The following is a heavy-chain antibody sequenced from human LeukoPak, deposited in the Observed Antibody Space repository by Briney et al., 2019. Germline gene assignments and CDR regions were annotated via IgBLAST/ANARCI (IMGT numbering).Heavy chain of an antibody. Sequence: PGGSLRLSCAVSGFTFSTYAMSWVRQAPGKGLEWVSAVRGSGSDKYYADSVKGRFTISRDNSKNTLYLQMNSLRAEDTAVYYCAKDSGLGSAFDYWGQGTLVTVSS. V-gene: IGHV3-23*01. D-gene: IGHD3-10*01. J-gene: IGHJ4*02. CDR3: AKDSGLGSAFDY. CDR1: GFTFSTYA. CDR2: VRGSGSDK.